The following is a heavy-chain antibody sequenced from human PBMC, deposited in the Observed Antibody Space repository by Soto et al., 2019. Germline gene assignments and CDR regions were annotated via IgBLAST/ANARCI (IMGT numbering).Heavy chain of an antibody. V-gene: IGHV5-51*01. CDR1: GYSFTAYW. CDR3: ARQDGFGLYYFDY. J-gene: IGHJ4*02. CDR2: IYPADSDI. D-gene: IGHD3-10*01. Sequence: GESLKISCHTSGYSFTAYWVAWVRQTPGRGLEWMGIIYPADSDIRYSPSFQGQVTISADRSISTVYLQWTSLKASDTAMYFCARQDGFGLYYFDYWGQGTPVTVSS.